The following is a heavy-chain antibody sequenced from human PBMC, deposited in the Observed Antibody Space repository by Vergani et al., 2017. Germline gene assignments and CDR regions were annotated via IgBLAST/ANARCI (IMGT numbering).Heavy chain of an antibody. J-gene: IGHJ1*01. Sequence: QVRLVESGGGVVQPGGSLRLSCAASGFTSSYYGMHWVRQAPGKGLEWVAVISYDGTQKYYADSVKGRFTISRDNSKSTLYLQMNSLRTEDTAVYYCATKSCGTPGCQIGYFREWGQGTLVTVSS. CDR2: ISYDGTQK. V-gene: IGHV3-30*03. D-gene: IGHD1-1*01. CDR3: ATKSCGTPGCQIGYFRE. CDR1: GFTSSYYG.